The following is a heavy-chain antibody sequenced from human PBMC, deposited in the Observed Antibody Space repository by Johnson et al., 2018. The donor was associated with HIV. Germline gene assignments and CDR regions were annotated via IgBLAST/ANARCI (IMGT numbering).Heavy chain of an antibody. Sequence: QMLLVESGGGVVQPGRSLRLSCAASGFTFSSYDMHWVRQASGQGLEWVAVIWYDGSNTYYADSVKGRFTTSRDNSKNTLYLQMNSLRAEDTAVFYCAKEGTYYNFWSGYPKGDDFDIWGQGTMVTVSS. V-gene: IGHV3-30*18. D-gene: IGHD3-3*01. CDR3: AKEGTYYNFWSGYPKGDDFDI. CDR1: GFTFSSYD. J-gene: IGHJ3*02. CDR2: IWYDGSNT.